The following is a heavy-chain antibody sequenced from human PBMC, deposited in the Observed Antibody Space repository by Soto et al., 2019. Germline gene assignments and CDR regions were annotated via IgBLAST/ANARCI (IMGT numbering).Heavy chain of an antibody. CDR1: SGSISSYY. CDR2: VYYSGTT. D-gene: IGHD6-13*01. J-gene: IGHJ6*02. Sequence: PSETLSLTCTVASGSISSYYWSWLRQPPGKGLEWIGYVYYSGTTNYNSSLKSRVTISIDPSKNQFSLKLSSVTAADTAVYYCARSRPQEDKSGIAAAGTNYGMDVWGQGTTVTVSS. CDR3: ARSRPQEDKSGIAAAGTNYGMDV. V-gene: IGHV4-59*01.